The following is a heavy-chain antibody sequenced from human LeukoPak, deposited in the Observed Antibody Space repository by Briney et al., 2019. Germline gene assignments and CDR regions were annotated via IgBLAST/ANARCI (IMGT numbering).Heavy chain of an antibody. CDR2: IIPIFGTA. J-gene: IGHJ5*02. V-gene: IGHV1-69*01. CDR1: GATFSSYA. CDR3: ARGGAYCGGDCYLRDLGIEIPPNWFDP. Sequence: GTSVKVSCKASGATFSSYAISLVRQAPGQGLEWMGGIIPIFGTANYAQKFQGRVTITADESTSTAYMELSSLRSEDTAVYYCARGGAYCGGDCYLRDLGIEIPPNWFDPWGQGTLVTVSS. D-gene: IGHD2-21*01.